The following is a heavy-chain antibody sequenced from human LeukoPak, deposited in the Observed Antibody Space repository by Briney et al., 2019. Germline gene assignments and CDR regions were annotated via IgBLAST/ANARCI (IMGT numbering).Heavy chain of an antibody. CDR1: GGSISSSSYY. Sequence: SQTLSLTCTVSGGSISSSSYYWRWVRQPAGTGREWIGRIYTSGSTNYNPSLKSRVTISVDTSKNQFSLKLSSVTAADTAVYYCAREWIVVPNWFDPWGQGTLVTVSS. V-gene: IGHV4-61*02. D-gene: IGHD3-10*01. CDR3: AREWIVVPNWFDP. J-gene: IGHJ5*02. CDR2: IYTSGST.